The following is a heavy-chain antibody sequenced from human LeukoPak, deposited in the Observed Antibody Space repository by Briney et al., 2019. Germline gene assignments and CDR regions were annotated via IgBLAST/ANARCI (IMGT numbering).Heavy chain of an antibody. V-gene: IGHV4-39*02. CDR1: GGSISSSSYY. CDR3: ARDRPIYGDYDVYFLSWFDP. J-gene: IGHJ5*02. Sequence: SETLSLTCTVSGGSISSSSYYWGWICQPPGKGLEWIGSIYYSGSTYYNPSLKSRVTISVDTSKNQFSLKLSSVTAADTAVYYCARDRPIYGDYDVYFLSWFDPWGQGTLVTVSS. CDR2: IYYSGST. D-gene: IGHD4-17*01.